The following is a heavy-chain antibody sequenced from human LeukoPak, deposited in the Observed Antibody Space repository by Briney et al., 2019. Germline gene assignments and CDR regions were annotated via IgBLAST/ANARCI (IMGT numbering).Heavy chain of an antibody. J-gene: IGHJ5*02. Sequence: PGGSLRLSCVASRFIFGGYAISWVRQAPGKGLEWVLGIRTSGETFYAESVEGRFAISRDIPKNTVYLQMNSLRAEDSAVYYCATLSYDVWTGVNWFDRWGQGTLVTVSS. D-gene: IGHD3-3*01. CDR1: RFIFGGYA. V-gene: IGHV3-23*01. CDR3: ATLSYDVWTGVNWFDR. CDR2: IRTSGET.